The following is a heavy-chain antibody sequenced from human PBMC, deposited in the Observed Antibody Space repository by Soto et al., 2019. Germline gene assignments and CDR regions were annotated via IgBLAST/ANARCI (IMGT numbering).Heavy chain of an antibody. CDR3: AKGAYDILNGYFAVYYYYGMDV. V-gene: IGHV3-23*01. CDR1: GFTFSSYA. CDR2: ISGSGGST. J-gene: IGHJ6*02. D-gene: IGHD3-9*01. Sequence: PGGSLRLSCAASGFTFSSYAMSWVRQAPGKGLEWVSAISGSGGSTYYADSVKGRFTISRDNSKNTLYLQMNSLRAEDTAVYYCAKGAYDILNGYFAVYYYYGMDVWGQGTTVTVSS.